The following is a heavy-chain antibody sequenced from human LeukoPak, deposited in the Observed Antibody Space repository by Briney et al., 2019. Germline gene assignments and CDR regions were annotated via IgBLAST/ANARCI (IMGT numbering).Heavy chain of an antibody. CDR3: ARGTDIVVVVAPFDY. CDR2: ISYDGSNK. D-gene: IGHD2-15*01. Sequence: GRLLTRSCAASGFTCSSLAVHCVSKAPGKGLEWVAVISYDGSNKYYADSVKGRFTIPRDNSKNTLYLQMNSLRAEDTAVYYCARGTDIVVVVAPFDYWGQGTLVTVSS. V-gene: IGHV3-30*04. CDR1: GFTCSSLA. J-gene: IGHJ4*02.